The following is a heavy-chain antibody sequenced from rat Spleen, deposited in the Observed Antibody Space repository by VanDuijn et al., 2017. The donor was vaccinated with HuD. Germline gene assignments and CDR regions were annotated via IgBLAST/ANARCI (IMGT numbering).Heavy chain of an antibody. J-gene: IGHJ2*01. V-gene: IGHV5-22*01. Sequence: EVQLVESGGGLVQPGRSLKLSCAASGFTFSDYYMAWVRQAPKKGLEWVASISYEGSSTYYGDSVKGRFTISRDDANSILYLQMNSLRSEDTATYYCTTGFNYGGYSGYWGQGVMVTVSS. D-gene: IGHD1-11*01. CDR2: ISYEGSST. CDR3: TTGFNYGGYSGY. CDR1: GFTFSDYY.